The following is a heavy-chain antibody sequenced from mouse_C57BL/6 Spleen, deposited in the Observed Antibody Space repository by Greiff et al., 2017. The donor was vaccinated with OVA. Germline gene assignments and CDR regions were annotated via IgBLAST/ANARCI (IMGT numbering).Heavy chain of an antibody. CDR3: ASPDYYGSSYGCAY. CDR2: IFPRSGNT. D-gene: IGHD1-1*01. Sequence: QVQLQQSGAELARPGASVKLSCKASGYTFTSYGISWVKQRTGQGLEWIGEIFPRSGNTYYNEKFMGKATLTADTSSSTAYMELRSLTSEDAAVYFCASPDYYGSSYGCAYWGQGTLVTVSA. CDR1: GYTFTSYG. V-gene: IGHV1-81*01. J-gene: IGHJ3*01.